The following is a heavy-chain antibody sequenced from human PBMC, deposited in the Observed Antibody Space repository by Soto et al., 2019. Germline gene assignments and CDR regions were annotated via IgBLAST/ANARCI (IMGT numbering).Heavy chain of an antibody. J-gene: IGHJ4*02. D-gene: IGHD5-12*01. CDR3: ARHAGDSGYDYSLDY. CDR2: IYHSGST. CDR1: GGSISSYY. Sequence: PSETLSLTGTVSGGSISSYYWSWIRPSPGKGLEWIGYIYHSGSTNYNPSLKSRVTLSVDTSKNQFSLKLSSVTAAYTAVYYCARHAGDSGYDYSLDYWGQGTLVTVS. V-gene: IGHV4-59*08.